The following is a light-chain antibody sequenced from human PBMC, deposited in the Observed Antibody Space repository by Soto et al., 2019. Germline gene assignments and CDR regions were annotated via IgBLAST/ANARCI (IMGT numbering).Light chain of an antibody. V-gene: IGKV1-27*01. CDR1: QGISNY. Sequence: KMTQSPSSLSASVGDRVTLPCPATQGISNYLAWYQQKPGKVPKLLIYAASTLQSGVPSRFSGSGSGTDVNLTISSLQPEDVATYYCQKYDSALGTFGQGTKVDIK. CDR2: AAS. CDR3: QKYDSALGT. J-gene: IGKJ1*01.